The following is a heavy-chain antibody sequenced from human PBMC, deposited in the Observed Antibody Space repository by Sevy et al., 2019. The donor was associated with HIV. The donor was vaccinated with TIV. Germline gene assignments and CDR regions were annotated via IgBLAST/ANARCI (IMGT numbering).Heavy chain of an antibody. Sequence: GGSLRLSCAASGFSVSTNYMSWVRQAPGKGLEWVSVIYSGGTTFHADSVKGRFTISRDKSKNTVYLQMKSLRAEDTAVYYCAREVTDGHNPRYYFDYWGQGTLVTVSS. V-gene: IGHV3-53*01. CDR1: GFSVSTNY. D-gene: IGHD1-1*01. CDR2: IYSGGTT. J-gene: IGHJ4*02. CDR3: AREVTDGHNPRYYFDY.